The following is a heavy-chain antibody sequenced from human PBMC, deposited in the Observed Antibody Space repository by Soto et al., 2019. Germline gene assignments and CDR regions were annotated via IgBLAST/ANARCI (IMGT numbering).Heavy chain of an antibody. D-gene: IGHD5-18*01. V-gene: IGHV3-23*01. Sequence: EVQLLESGGGLVQPGGSLRLSCAASGFTFSSYAMSWVRQAPGKGLEWVSAISGSGGSTYYADSVKGRFTISRDNSKNMLYLQMNSLRAEDTAVYYCAKDGYSYGWPTLYWGQGTLVTVSS. CDR2: ISGSGGST. CDR3: AKDGYSYGWPTLY. CDR1: GFTFSSYA. J-gene: IGHJ4*02.